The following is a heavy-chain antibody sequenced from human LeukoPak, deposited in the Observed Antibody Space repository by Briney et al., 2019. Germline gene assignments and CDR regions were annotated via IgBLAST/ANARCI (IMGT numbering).Heavy chain of an antibody. CDR3: ARESRIQLWLLDY. D-gene: IGHD5-18*01. CDR1: GFTFSNYA. Sequence: PGGSLRLSCAASGFTFSNYAMHWVRQAPGKGLEWVAVISYDGSNKYYADSVKGRFTISRDDSKNTLYVQMNSLRAEDTAVYYCARESRIQLWLLDYWGQGTLVTVSS. J-gene: IGHJ4*02. CDR2: ISYDGSNK. V-gene: IGHV3-30-3*01.